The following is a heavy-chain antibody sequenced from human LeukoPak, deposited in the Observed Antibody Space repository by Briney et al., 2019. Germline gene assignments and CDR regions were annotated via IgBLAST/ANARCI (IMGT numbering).Heavy chain of an antibody. J-gene: IGHJ4*02. CDR3: ARGSYYYDSSSSPLDY. CDR1: GGSISSNY. CDR2: IYYSGST. Sequence: PSETLSLTCTVSGGSISSNYWSWIRQPPGKGLEWVGYIYYSGSTNYNPSLKSRVTISVDTSKNQFSLKLSSVTAADTAVYYCARGSYYYDSSSSPLDYWGQGTLVTVSS. D-gene: IGHD3-22*01. V-gene: IGHV4-59*01.